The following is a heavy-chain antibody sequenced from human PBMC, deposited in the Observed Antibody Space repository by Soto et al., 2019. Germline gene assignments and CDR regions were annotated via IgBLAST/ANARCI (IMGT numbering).Heavy chain of an antibody. Sequence: EVQLLESGGGLVQPGGSLRLSCAASGFTFRNYAMSWVRQAPGKGLEWVSSISGSGSTKYYPDPVKGRFTISRDNSKNTLYLQMNSLRTEDTAVYYCAKKGLINGHADDFYYDLDVWGQGTTVTVSS. D-gene: IGHD1-20*01. CDR3: AKKGLINGHADDFYYDLDV. CDR1: GFTFRNYA. V-gene: IGHV3-23*01. CDR2: ISGSGSTK. J-gene: IGHJ6*02.